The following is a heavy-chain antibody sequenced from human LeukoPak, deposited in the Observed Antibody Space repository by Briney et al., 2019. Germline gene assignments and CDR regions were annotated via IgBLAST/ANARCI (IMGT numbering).Heavy chain of an antibody. J-gene: IGHJ4*02. CDR3: ARSMIVVVNPLDY. CDR2: ISSNGGST. D-gene: IGHD3-22*01. CDR1: GFTFSSYA. V-gene: IGHV3-64*01. Sequence: GGSLRLSCAAPGFTFSSYAMHWVRQAPGKGLEYVSAISSNGGSTYYANSVKGRFTISRDNSKNTLYLQMGSLRAEDMAVYYCARSMIVVVNPLDYWGQGTLVTVSS.